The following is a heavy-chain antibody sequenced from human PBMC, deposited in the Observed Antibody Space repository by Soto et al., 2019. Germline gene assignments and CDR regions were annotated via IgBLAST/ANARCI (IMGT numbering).Heavy chain of an antibody. CDR2: INPNSGGT. D-gene: IGHD6-13*01. Sequence: ASVKVSCKASGYTFTGYYMHWVRQAPGQGLEWMGWINPNSGGTNYAQKFQGWVTMTRDTSISTAYMELSRLRSDDTAVYYCARCGYLTAAGYNWFDPWGQGTLVTVSS. J-gene: IGHJ5*02. V-gene: IGHV1-2*04. CDR3: ARCGYLTAAGYNWFDP. CDR1: GYTFTGYY.